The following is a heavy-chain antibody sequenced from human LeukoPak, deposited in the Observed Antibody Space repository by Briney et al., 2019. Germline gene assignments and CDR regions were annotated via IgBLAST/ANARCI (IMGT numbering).Heavy chain of an antibody. J-gene: IGHJ6*03. Sequence: SETLSLTCAVYGGSFSGYYWSWIRQPPGKGLEWIGEINHSGSTNYNPSLKSRVTISVDTSKNQFSLKLSSVTAADTAVYYCARGPRSVVVPAAIHYYNYMDVWGKGTTVTVSS. CDR2: INHSGST. V-gene: IGHV4-34*01. D-gene: IGHD2-2*02. CDR1: GGSFSGYY. CDR3: ARGPRSVVVPAAIHYYNYMDV.